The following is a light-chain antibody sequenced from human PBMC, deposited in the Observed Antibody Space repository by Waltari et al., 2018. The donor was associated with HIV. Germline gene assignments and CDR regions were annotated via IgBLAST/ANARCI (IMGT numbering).Light chain of an antibody. CDR1: SSNIGSNY. J-gene: IGLJ2*01. CDR3: AAWDDSLSGLVV. Sequence: QSVLTQPPSASGTPGQRGTISCSGSSSNIGSNYVYWYQQLPGTAPKLLIYRNNQRPSGVPDRFSGSKSGTSASLAISGLRSEDEADYYCAAWDDSLSGLVVFGGGTKLTVL. CDR2: RNN. V-gene: IGLV1-47*01.